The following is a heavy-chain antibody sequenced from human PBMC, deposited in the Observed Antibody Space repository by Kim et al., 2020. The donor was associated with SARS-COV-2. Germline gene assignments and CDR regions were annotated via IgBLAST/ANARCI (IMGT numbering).Heavy chain of an antibody. V-gene: IGHV1-2*06. CDR1: GYTFTGYY. J-gene: IGHJ4*02. CDR3: ARVARGVISFDY. Sequence: ASVKDSCKASGYTFTGYYMHWVRQAPGQGLEWMGRINPNSGGTNYAQKFQGRVTMTRDTSISTAYMELSRLRSDDTAVYYCARVARGVISFDYWGQGTLVTVSS. CDR2: INPNSGGT. D-gene: IGHD3-10*01.